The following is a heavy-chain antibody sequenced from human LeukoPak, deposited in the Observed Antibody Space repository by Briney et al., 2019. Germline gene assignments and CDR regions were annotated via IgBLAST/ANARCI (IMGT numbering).Heavy chain of an antibody. CDR3: AREGPIGAVDLFDY. V-gene: IGHV4-39*07. CDR2: IYYSGST. D-gene: IGHD6-19*01. CDR1: GGSISSSSYY. J-gene: IGHJ4*02. Sequence: SETLSLTCTVSGGSISSSSYYWGWIRQPPGKGLEWFGSIYYSGSTYYNPSLKSRVTISVDTSKNQFSLKLSSVTAADTAVYYCAREGPIGAVDLFDYWGQGTLVTVSS.